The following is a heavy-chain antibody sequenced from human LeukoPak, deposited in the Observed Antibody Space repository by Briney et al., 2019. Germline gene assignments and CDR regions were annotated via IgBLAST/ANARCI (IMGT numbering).Heavy chain of an antibody. CDR3: ARKIYYGKHYYYMDV. J-gene: IGHJ6*03. CDR1: GGSFSGYY. D-gene: IGHD3-10*01. CDR2: INHSGST. V-gene: IGHV4-34*01. Sequence: SETLSLTCAVYGGSFSGYYWSWIRQPPGKGLEWIGEINHSGSTNYNPSLKSRVTISVDTSKNQFSLKLSSVTAADTAVYYCARKIYYGKHYYYMDVWGKGTTVTVSS.